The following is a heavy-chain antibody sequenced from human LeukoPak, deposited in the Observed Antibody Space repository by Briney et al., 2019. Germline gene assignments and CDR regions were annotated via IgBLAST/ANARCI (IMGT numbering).Heavy chain of an antibody. CDR1: GGSFSGYY. D-gene: IGHD2-2*01. CDR3: ARAGYCSSTSCRRDFDL. Sequence: SETLSLTCAVYGGSFSGYYWSWIRQPAGKGLEWIGRIYTSGSTNYNPSLKSRVTMSVDTSKNQFSLKLSSVTAADTAVYYCARAGYCSSTSCRRDFDLWGRGTLVTVSS. V-gene: IGHV4-59*10. CDR2: IYTSGST. J-gene: IGHJ2*01.